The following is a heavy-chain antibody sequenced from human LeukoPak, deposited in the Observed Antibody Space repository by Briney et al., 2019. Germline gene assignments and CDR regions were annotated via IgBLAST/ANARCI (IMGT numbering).Heavy chain of an antibody. Sequence: PGGSLRLSCAASGFTFSSHDMTWVRQPPGKGLEWIGSIYYSGSTYYNPSLKSRVTISVDTSKNQFSLKLSSVTAADTAVYYCRGYSNGFRLDDWGQGTLVTVSS. J-gene: IGHJ4*02. V-gene: IGHV4-39*01. D-gene: IGHD5-18*01. CDR1: GFTFSSHD. CDR3: RGYSNGFRLDD. CDR2: IYYSGST.